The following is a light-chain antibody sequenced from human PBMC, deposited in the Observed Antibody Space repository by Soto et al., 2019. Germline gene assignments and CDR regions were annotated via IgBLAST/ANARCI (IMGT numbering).Light chain of an antibody. CDR1: QSVSSSY. Sequence: IVLTHSPGTLSLSPLERATLSCRSSQSVSSSYLAWYQQKPGQAPRLLIYGASSRATGIPDRFSGSGSGTDFTLTISSLEPEDFAVYYCQQRSNWPPRITFGQGTRLEIK. CDR2: GAS. V-gene: IGKV3D-20*02. CDR3: QQRSNWPPRIT. J-gene: IGKJ5*01.